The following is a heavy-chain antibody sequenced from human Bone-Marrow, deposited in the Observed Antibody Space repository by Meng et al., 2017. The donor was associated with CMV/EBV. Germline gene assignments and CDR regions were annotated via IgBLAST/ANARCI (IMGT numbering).Heavy chain of an antibody. Sequence: ESLKISCAASGFTFSSYWMSWIRQPPGKGLEWIGYIYFSGSTKYNPSLESRVSISVDTSKNNFCLRLNSVTSADTAIYYCARDRPGAPMEFWGQGTLVTVSS. D-gene: IGHD2-8*02. CDR2: IYFSGST. V-gene: IGHV4-59*01. CDR3: ARDRPGAPMEF. J-gene: IGHJ4*01. CDR1: GFTFSSYW.